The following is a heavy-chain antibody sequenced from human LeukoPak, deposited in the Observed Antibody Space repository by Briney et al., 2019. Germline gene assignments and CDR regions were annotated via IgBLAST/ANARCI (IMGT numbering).Heavy chain of an antibody. Sequence: SVKVSCKASGGTFSSYAISWVRQAPGQGLEWMGGIIPIFGTANYAQKFQGRVTITADESTSTAYMELSSLRSEDTAVYYCARGRDGYPTAGYWGQGTLVTVSS. CDR1: GGTFSSYA. V-gene: IGHV1-69*13. CDR3: ARGRDGYPTAGY. D-gene: IGHD5-24*01. J-gene: IGHJ4*02. CDR2: IIPIFGTA.